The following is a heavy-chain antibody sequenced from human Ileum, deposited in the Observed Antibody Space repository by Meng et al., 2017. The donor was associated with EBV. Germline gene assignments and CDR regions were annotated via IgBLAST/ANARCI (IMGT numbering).Heavy chain of an antibody. J-gene: IGHJ5*02. D-gene: IGHD2-2*01. CDR3: GRDYCSSTACYFSKIDP. V-gene: IGHV1-18*01. Sequence: QSVAEGKRTAPYGNVACNPPGYVSTSHGISWLLQAPGQGLEWMVWINTYNGNTKYAQNFQGRVTMTTATSTSTAYMELRSLRSDDTAVYYCGRDYCSSTACYFSKIDPWGQGTLVTVSS. CDR2: INTYNGNT. CDR1: GYVSTSHG.